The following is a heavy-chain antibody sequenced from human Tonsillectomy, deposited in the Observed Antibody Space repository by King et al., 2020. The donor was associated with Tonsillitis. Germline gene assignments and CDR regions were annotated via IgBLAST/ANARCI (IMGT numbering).Heavy chain of an antibody. J-gene: IGHJ3*01. CDR1: GFTFSSYA. CDR3: AKDKVATMPRDAFDF. D-gene: IGHD5-12*01. Sequence: VQLVESGGGLVQPGGSLRLSCAASGFTFSSYAMSWVRQASGKGLEWVSAVSGSGGSTYSADSVQGRFTISRDNSKNTLYLQMNSLRAEDTAVYYCAKDKVATMPRDAFDFWGQGTMVPVSS. V-gene: IGHV3-23*04. CDR2: VSGSGGST.